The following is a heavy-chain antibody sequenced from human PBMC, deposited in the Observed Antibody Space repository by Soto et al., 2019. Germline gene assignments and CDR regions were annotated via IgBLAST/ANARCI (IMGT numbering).Heavy chain of an antibody. J-gene: IGHJ6*03. CDR2: IYPGDSDT. D-gene: IGHD3-3*01. CDR1: GYSFTSYW. CDR3: ARHGGVFWSVYYSNPDYYYYMDV. Sequence: PGESLKISCKGSGYSFTSYWIGWVRQMPGKGLEWMGIIYPGDSDTRYSPSFQGQVTISADKSISTAYLQWSSLKASDTAMYYCARHGGVFWSVYYSNPDYYYYMDVWGKGTRATVPS. V-gene: IGHV5-51*01.